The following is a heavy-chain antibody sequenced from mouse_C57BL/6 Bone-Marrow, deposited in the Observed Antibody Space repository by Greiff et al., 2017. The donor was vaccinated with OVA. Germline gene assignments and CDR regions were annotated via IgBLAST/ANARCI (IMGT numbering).Heavy chain of an antibody. CDR1: GYTFTSYW. CDR3: ARMVTLYYYAMDY. J-gene: IGHJ4*01. CDR2: IHPNSGST. D-gene: IGHD2-1*01. Sequence: QVQLKQPGAELVKPGASVKLSCKASGYTFTSYWMHWVKQRPGQGLEWIGMIHPNSGSTNYNEKFKSKATLTVDKSSSTAYMQLSSLTSEDSAVYYCARMVTLYYYAMDYWGQGTSVTVSS. V-gene: IGHV1-64*01.